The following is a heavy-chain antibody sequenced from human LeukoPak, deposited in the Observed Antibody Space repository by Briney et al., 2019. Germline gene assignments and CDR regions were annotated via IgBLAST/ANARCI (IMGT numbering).Heavy chain of an antibody. CDR2: IYYSGST. V-gene: IGHV4-59*01. J-gene: IGHJ6*03. CDR3: ARGTVTVRYYYYYYYMDV. D-gene: IGHD4-17*01. Sequence: SETLSLTCTVSGGSISSYYWSWIRQPPGKGLEWIGYIYYSGSTNYNPSLKSRVTISVDTSKNQFSLKLSSMTAADTAVYYCARGTVTVRYYYYYYYMDVWGKGTTVTVSS. CDR1: GGSISSYY.